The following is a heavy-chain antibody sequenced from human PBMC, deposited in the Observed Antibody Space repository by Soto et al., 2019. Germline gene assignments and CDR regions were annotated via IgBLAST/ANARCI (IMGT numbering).Heavy chain of an antibody. CDR3: ARGLRFLEWFPPFDY. Sequence: GGSLRLSCAACGFTVSSNYMSWVRQAPGKGLEWVSVIYSGGSTYYADSVKGRFTISRDNSKNTLYLQMNSLRAEDTAVYYCARGLRFLEWFPPFDYWGQGTLVTVSS. J-gene: IGHJ4*02. V-gene: IGHV3-53*01. CDR1: GFTVSSNY. CDR2: IYSGGST. D-gene: IGHD3-3*01.